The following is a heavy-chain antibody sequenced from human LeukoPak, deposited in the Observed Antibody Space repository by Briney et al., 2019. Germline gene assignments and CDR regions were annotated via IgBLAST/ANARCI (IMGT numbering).Heavy chain of an antibody. CDR1: GFSITSGYY. J-gene: IGHJ3*02. CDR2: IYYSGST. D-gene: IGHD2-15*01. Sequence: SETLSLTCNVSGFSITSGYYWGWIRQPPGKGLEWIGYIYYSGSTNYNPSLKSRVTISVDTSKNQFSLKLSSVTAADTAVYYCAKGPVVTFDIWGQGTMVTVSS. CDR3: AKGPVVTFDI. V-gene: IGHV4-61*01.